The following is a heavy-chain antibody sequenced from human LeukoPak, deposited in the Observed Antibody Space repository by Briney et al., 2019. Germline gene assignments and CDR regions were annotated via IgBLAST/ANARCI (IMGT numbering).Heavy chain of an antibody. CDR2: ISGSGGST. D-gene: IGHD3-22*01. V-gene: IGHV3-23*01. Sequence: GGSLRLSCAASGFTFSSYAMSWVRQAPGKGLEWVSAISGSGGSTYYADSVKGRFTISRDNSKNTLYLQMNSLRAEDTAVYYCAKEIAPTMIVVVLVYGGAFDIWGQGTMVTVSS. J-gene: IGHJ3*02. CDR1: GFTFSSYA. CDR3: AKEIAPTMIVVVLVYGGAFDI.